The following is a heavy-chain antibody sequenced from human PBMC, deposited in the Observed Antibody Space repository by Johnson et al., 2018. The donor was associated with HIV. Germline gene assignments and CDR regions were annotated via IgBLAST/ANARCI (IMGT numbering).Heavy chain of an antibody. CDR1: GFTFSDYY. CDR3: AGGRGWVTLNAFDM. CDR2: ISSSGNTI. V-gene: IGHV3-11*04. Sequence: QMQLVESGGGLVKPVGSLRLSCAASGFTFSDYYMSWIRQAPGKGLEWVSYISSSGNTIFYADSVKGRFTISSDNAKNSLYLQMNRLRADDTAVYYCAGGRGWVTLNAFDMWGQGTLVTVSS. J-gene: IGHJ3*02. D-gene: IGHD4-23*01.